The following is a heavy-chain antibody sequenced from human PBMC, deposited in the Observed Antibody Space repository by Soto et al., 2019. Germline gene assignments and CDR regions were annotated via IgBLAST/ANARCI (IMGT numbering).Heavy chain of an antibody. J-gene: IGHJ6*02. Sequence: SVKVCWKDSRVTFSTYAIRWVRNSPGQGLEWMGGIIPIFGTANYAQKFQGRVTITADESTSTAYMELSSLRSEDTAVYYCARAGYSYGYYYGMDVWGQGTTVTVSS. CDR1: RVTFSTYA. CDR3: ARAGYSYGYYYGMDV. D-gene: IGHD5-18*01. CDR2: IIPIFGTA. V-gene: IGHV1-69*13.